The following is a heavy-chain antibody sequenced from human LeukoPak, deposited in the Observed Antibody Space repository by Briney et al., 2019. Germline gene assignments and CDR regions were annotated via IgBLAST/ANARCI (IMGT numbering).Heavy chain of an antibody. D-gene: IGHD3-22*01. CDR3: AKDSPPQNYYDSSGYYQILDY. J-gene: IGHJ4*02. CDR1: GFTFSSYA. Sequence: GGSLGLSCAASGFTFSSYAMSWVRQAPGKGLEWVSAISGSGGSAYYADSVKGRFTISRDNSKNTLYLQMNSLRAEDTAVYYCAKDSPPQNYYDSSGYYQILDYWGQGTLVTVSS. CDR2: ISGSGGSA. V-gene: IGHV3-23*01.